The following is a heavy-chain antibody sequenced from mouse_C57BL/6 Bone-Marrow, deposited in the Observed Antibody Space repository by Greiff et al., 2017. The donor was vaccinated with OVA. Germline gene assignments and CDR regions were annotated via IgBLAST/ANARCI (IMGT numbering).Heavy chain of an antibody. CDR1: GYTFTDYN. D-gene: IGHD4-1*01. CDR2: INPNNGGT. J-gene: IGHJ2*01. CDR3: ARGGLGSYYFDY. Sequence: VQLQQSGPELVKPGASVKIPCKASGYTFTDYNMDWVKQSHGKSLEWIGEINPNNGGTIYNQKFKGKATLTVDKSSSTAYMELRSLTSEDTAVYYCARGGLGSYYFDYWGQGTTLTVSS. V-gene: IGHV1-18*01.